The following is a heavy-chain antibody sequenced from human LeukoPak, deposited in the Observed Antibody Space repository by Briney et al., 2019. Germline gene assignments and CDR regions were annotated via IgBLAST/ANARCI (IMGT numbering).Heavy chain of an antibody. CDR1: GFTVSSNY. CDR2: IYSGGST. V-gene: IGHV3-66*01. Sequence: GGSLRLSCAASGFTVSSNYMNWVRQAPGKGLEWVSVIYSGGSTYYADSVKGRFTISRDNSKNTLYLQMNSLRAEDTAVYYCARNKDYYYYGMDVWGQGTTVTVSS. J-gene: IGHJ6*02. CDR3: ARNKDYYYYGMDV.